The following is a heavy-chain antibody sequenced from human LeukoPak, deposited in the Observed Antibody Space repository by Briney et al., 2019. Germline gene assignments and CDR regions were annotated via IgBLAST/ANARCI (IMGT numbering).Heavy chain of an antibody. V-gene: IGHV3-23*01. Sequence: PGGSLRLSCAASGFTFSSYAMSWVRQAPGKGLEWVSAISGSGGSTYYADSVKGRFTISRDNSKNTLYLQMNSLRAEDAAVYYCAKKGSEYCSSTSCYDYYYYYMDVWGKGTTVTVSS. CDR3: AKKGSEYCSSTSCYDYYYYYMDV. CDR1: GFTFSSYA. D-gene: IGHD2-2*01. CDR2: ISGSGGST. J-gene: IGHJ6*03.